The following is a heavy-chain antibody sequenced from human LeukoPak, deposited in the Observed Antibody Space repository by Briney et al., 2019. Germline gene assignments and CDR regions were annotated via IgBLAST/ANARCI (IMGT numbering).Heavy chain of an antibody. CDR3: ARGVRYYDTFYYYYGMDV. CDR1: GFTFSSYA. D-gene: IGHD3-22*01. J-gene: IGHJ6*02. Sequence: GGSLRLSCAASGFTFSSYAMHWVRQAPGKGLEWVAVISYDGSNKYYADSVKGRFTISRDNSKNTLYLQMNSLRAEDTAVYYCARGVRYYDTFYYYYGMDVWGQGTTVTVSS. CDR2: ISYDGSNK. V-gene: IGHV3-30*04.